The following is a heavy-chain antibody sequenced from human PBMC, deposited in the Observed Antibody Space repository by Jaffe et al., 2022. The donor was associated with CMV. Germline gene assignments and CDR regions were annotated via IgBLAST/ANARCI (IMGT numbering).Heavy chain of an antibody. J-gene: IGHJ6*03. CDR1: GFTFSSYS. Sequence: EVQLVESGGGLVKPGGSLRLSCAASGFTFSSYSMNWVRQAPGKGLEWVSSISSSSSYIYYADSVKGRFTISRDNAKNSLYLQMNSLRAEDTAVYYCARASSIAAQVYYYYMDVWGKGTTVTVSS. CDR2: ISSSSSYI. D-gene: IGHD6-13*01. V-gene: IGHV3-21*01. CDR3: ARASSIAAQVYYYYMDV.